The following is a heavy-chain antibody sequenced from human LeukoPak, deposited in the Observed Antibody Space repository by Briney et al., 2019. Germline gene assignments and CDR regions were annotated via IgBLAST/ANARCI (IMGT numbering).Heavy chain of an antibody. J-gene: IGHJ3*02. CDR3: ARGSYYYDSSGDAFDI. D-gene: IGHD3-22*01. CDR1: GYSFTSYW. Sequence: AESLKSSCKGSGYSFTSYWIGWVRKMPGKGLEWMGIIYPGDSDTRYSPSFQGQVTISADKSISTAYLQWSSLKASDTAMYYCARGSYYYDSSGDAFDIWGQGTIVTVPS. CDR2: IYPGDSDT. V-gene: IGHV5-51*01.